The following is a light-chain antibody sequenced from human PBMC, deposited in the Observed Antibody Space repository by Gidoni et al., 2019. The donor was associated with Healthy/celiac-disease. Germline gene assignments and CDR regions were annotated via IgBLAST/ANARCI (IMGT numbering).Light chain of an antibody. CDR1: RSNIGSNT. CDR3: AAWDDSLNGLV. CDR2: SNH. J-gene: IGLJ3*02. V-gene: IGLV1-44*01. Sequence: QSVLTQPPSASGTPGQRVTISCSGSRSNIGSNTVNWYQQLPGTAPKLLIYSNHQRPSGVPDRFSGSKSGTSASLAISGLQSEDEADYYCAAWDDSLNGLVFGGGTKLTVL.